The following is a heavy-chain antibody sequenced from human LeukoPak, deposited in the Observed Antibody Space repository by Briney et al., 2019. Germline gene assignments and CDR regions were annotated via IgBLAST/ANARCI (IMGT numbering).Heavy chain of an antibody. CDR3: ARVTRGATSANYYYYYMDV. V-gene: IGHV3-64*02. CDR2: IICHGGST. Sequence: PGGALRISCAAPGFSFSSYFLPWVRQAPGKGLEYVLAIICHGGSTHYADSVKGRFTITRDNSKNTLFLQMGSLRAEDMALYYCARVTRGATSANYYYYYMDVWGKGTTVTVSS. CDR1: GFSFSSYF. J-gene: IGHJ6*03. D-gene: IGHD3-10*01.